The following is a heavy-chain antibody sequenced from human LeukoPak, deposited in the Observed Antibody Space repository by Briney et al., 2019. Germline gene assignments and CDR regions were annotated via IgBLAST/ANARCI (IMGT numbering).Heavy chain of an antibody. J-gene: IGHJ5*02. CDR1: GGSISSYY. CDR2: IYNSGST. CDR3: ARDRGSGSEGFDP. Sequence: SETLSLTCTVSGGSISSYYWSWIRQPPGKGLEWIGRIYNSGSTNYNPSLKSRVTMSLDTSKNQVSLKLSSVTAADTAVYYCARDRGSGSEGFDPWGQGTLVTVSS. D-gene: IGHD3-10*01. V-gene: IGHV4-4*07.